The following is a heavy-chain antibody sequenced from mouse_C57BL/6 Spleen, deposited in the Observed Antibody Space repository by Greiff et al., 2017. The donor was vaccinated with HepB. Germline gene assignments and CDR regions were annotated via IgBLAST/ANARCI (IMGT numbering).Heavy chain of an antibody. CDR2: IYPGDGDT. J-gene: IGHJ3*01. D-gene: IGHD2-4*01. CDR1: GYAFSSYW. V-gene: IGHV1-80*01. CDR3: ARDYDYDGQFAY. Sequence: VQLQQSGAELVKPGASVKISCKASGYAFSSYWMNWVKQRPGKGLEWIGQIYPGDGDTNYNGKFKGKATLTADKSSSTAYMQLSSLTSEDSAVYFCARDYDYDGQFAYWGQGTLVTVSA.